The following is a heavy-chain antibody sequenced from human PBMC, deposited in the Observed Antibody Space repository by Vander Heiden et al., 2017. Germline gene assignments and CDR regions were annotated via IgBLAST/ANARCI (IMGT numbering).Heavy chain of an antibody. Sequence: QVQLVASGGGVVQPWRALRLSCAPSGFTFRGYGSDWVRQAPGKELEWVAVIWFDGTNKYYGESVKGRFNIYRDNSKNTVYLQMNSMRAEDKAVYYCARGTTGYYRGSYFDYWGQGTLVTASS. V-gene: IGHV3-33*01. J-gene: IGHJ4*02. CDR3: ARGTTGYYRGSYFDY. CDR2: IWFDGTNK. D-gene: IGHD3-9*01. CDR1: GFTFRGYG.